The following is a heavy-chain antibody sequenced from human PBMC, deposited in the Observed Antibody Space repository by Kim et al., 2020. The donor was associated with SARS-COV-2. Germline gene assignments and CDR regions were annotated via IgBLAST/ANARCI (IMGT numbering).Heavy chain of an antibody. J-gene: IGHJ4*02. D-gene: IGHD5-12*01. CDR3: AKDAGVATIGDY. Sequence: SYADSVKGRFTISRDNSKNTLYLQMNSLRAEDTAVYYCAKDAGVATIGDYWGQGTLVTVSS. V-gene: IGHV3-30*02.